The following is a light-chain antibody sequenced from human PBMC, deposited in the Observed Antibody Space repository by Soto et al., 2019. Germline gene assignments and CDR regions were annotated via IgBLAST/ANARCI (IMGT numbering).Light chain of an antibody. CDR1: QSVRSY. CDR2: DAS. V-gene: IGKV3-11*01. Sequence: EIVLTQSPATLSSSPGERVTLSCRASQSVRSYLAWYQQKPGQAPRLLIYDASNRAAGTPDRFSGSGSGTDFTLTISSLEPEDVALYYCQQRTNWPLTFGPGTKVDIK. CDR3: QQRTNWPLT. J-gene: IGKJ3*01.